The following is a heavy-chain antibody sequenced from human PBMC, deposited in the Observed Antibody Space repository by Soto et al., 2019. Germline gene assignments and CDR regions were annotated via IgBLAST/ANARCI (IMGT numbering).Heavy chain of an antibody. CDR1: GFTFSSYA. CDR2: ISGSGGST. V-gene: IGHV3-23*01. Sequence: EVQLLESGGGLVQPGGSLRLSCAASGFTFSSYAMSWVRQAPGKGLEWVSAISGSGGSTYYADSVKGRFTISRDNSKNTLYLQMNSLRAKDTAVYYCAKEGGGIVVVVAAFAWFDPWGQGTLVTVSS. J-gene: IGHJ5*02. CDR3: AKEGGGIVVVVAAFAWFDP. D-gene: IGHD2-15*01.